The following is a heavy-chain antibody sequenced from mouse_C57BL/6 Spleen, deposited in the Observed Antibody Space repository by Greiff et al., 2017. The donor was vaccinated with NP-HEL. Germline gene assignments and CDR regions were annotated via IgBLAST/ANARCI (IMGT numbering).Heavy chain of an antibody. CDR1: GFTFSDYG. CDR3: ARGGYYWYFDV. CDR2: ISSGSSTI. J-gene: IGHJ1*03. D-gene: IGHD3-1*01. V-gene: IGHV5-17*01. Sequence: EVQLVESGGGLVKPGGSLKLSCAASGFTFSDYGMHWVRQAPEKGLEWVAYISSGSSTIYYADTVKGRFTISRDNAKNTLVMQMTSLRSEDTAMYYFARGGYYWYFDVWGTGTTVTVSS.